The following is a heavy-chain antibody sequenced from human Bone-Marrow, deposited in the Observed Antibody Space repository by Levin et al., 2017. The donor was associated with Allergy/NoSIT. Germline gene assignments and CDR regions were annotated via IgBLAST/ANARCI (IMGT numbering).Heavy chain of an antibody. V-gene: IGHV3-30*03. Sequence: PGGSLRLSCAASGLSFSNFAMYWVRQAPGKGLELVALIAYDGSNKYYGDSVRGRFTISRDNSKSTLSLQMNSLRAGDSALYYCATATFAALDKWGQGTLVTVSS. CDR3: ATATFAALDK. CDR1: GLSFSNFA. CDR2: IAYDGSNK. D-gene: IGHD6-6*01. J-gene: IGHJ4*02.